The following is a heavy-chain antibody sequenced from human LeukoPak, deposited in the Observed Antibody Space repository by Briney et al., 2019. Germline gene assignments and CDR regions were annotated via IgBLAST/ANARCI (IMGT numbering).Heavy chain of an antibody. V-gene: IGHV3-30*04. J-gene: IGHJ5*02. CDR3: ARDQEAVAGRNWFDP. D-gene: IGHD6-19*01. Sequence: GGSLRLSCAASGFTFSSHAMHWVRQAPGKGLEWVAVISYDGSNKYYADSVKGRFTISRDNSKNTLYLQMNSLRAEDTAVYYCARDQEAVAGRNWFDPWGQGTLVTVSS. CDR1: GFTFSSHA. CDR2: ISYDGSNK.